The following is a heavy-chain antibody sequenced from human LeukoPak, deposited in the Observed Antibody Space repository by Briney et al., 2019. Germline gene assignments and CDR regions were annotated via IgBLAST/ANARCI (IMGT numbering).Heavy chain of an antibody. J-gene: IGHJ3*02. CDR3: TIGLAGDWDAFDI. V-gene: IGHV1-3*01. CDR2: IHADSGNT. Sequence: ASVKVSCKPSGYTFTTCAVHWVRQAPGQRLEWMGWIHADSGNTKYSQKLQGRVAIARDTSASTIYMELTSLRIEDTAVYFCTIGLAGDWDAFDIWGLGQWSPSPQ. D-gene: IGHD6-19*01. CDR1: GYTFTTCA.